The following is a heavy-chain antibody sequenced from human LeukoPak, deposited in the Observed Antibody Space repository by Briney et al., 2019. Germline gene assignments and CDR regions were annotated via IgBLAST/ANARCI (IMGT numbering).Heavy chain of an antibody. D-gene: IGHD2-2*01. Sequence: GGSLRLSCAASGFTFSSYSMNWVRQAPGKGLEWVSSISTGSSYIYYADSVKGRFTISRDSAKNSLYLQMNSLRAEDTAVYYCARGGARGYATTSIVVVPAARFDYWGQGTLVTVSS. J-gene: IGHJ4*02. CDR2: ISTGSSYI. CDR3: ARGGARGYATTSIVVVPAARFDY. V-gene: IGHV3-21*01. CDR1: GFTFSSYS.